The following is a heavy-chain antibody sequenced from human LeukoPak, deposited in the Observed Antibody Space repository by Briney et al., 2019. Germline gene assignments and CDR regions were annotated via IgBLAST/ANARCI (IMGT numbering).Heavy chain of an antibody. J-gene: IGHJ4*02. D-gene: IGHD3-3*01. CDR1: GGSFSGYY. V-gene: IGHV4-34*01. CDR3: ARGRVRGYDFWSGYYRYFDY. CDR2: INHSGST. Sequence: SETLSLTCAVYGGSFSGYYWSWPRQPPGKGLEWIGEINHSGSTNYNPSLKSRVTISVDTSKNQFSLKLSSVTAADTAVYYRARGRVRGYDFWSGYYRYFDYWGQGTLVTVSS.